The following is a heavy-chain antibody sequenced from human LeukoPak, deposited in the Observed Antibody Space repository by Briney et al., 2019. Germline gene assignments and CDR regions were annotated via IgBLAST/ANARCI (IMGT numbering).Heavy chain of an antibody. CDR3: ARDYVAGGAYFDY. CDR2: IYYSGST. V-gene: IGHV4-31*03. D-gene: IGHD2-15*01. Sequence: SETLSLTCTVSGGSISSGGYYWSWIRQHPGKGLEWIGYIYYSGSTYYNPSLKSRVTISVDTSKNKFSLKLSSVTAAVTAVYYCARDYVAGGAYFDYWGQGTLVTVSS. CDR1: GGSISSGGYY. J-gene: IGHJ4*02.